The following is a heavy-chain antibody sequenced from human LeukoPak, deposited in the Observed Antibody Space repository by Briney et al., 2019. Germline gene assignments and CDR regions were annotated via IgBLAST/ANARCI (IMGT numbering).Heavy chain of an antibody. V-gene: IGHV3-21*01. CDR3: ARAPGVLGSGPLTDY. CDR2: ISSSSSYI. D-gene: IGHD3-10*01. J-gene: IGHJ4*02. CDR1: GFTFSSYS. Sequence: GGSLRLSCAASGFTFSSYSMNWVRQAPGEGLEWVSSISSSSSYIYYADSVKGRFTISRDNAKNSLYLQMNSLRAEDTAVYYCARAPGVLGSGPLTDYWGQGTLVTVSS.